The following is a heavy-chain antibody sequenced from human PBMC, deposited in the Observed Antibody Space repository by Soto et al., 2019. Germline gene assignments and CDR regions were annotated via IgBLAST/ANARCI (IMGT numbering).Heavy chain of an antibody. CDR3: AKAEGLQLMDV. CDR2: ISYDGSNK. CDR1: GFTFSSYG. D-gene: IGHD4-4*01. V-gene: IGHV3-30*18. Sequence: GGSLRLSCAASGFTFSSYGMHWVRQAPGKGLEWVAVISYDGSNKYYADSVKGRFTISRDNSKNTLYLQMNSLRAEDTAVYYCAKAEGLQLMDVWGQGTTVTVSS. J-gene: IGHJ6*02.